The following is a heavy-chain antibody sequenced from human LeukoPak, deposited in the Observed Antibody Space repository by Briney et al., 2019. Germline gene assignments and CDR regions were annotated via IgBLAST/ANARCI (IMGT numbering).Heavy chain of an antibody. V-gene: IGHV5-51*01. D-gene: IGHD6-13*01. CDR3: ARHPIAAGGAYNWFDP. Sequence: GESLKISCKGSGYSFTSYWIGWVRQVPGKGLEWMGIIYPGDSDTRYSPSFQGQVTISADKSISTAYLQWISLKASDTAMYYCARHPIAAGGAYNWFDPWGQGTLVTVSS. J-gene: IGHJ5*02. CDR1: GYSFTSYW. CDR2: IYPGDSDT.